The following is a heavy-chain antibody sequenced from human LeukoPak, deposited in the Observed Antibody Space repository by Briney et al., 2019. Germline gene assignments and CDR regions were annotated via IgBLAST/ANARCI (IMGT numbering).Heavy chain of an antibody. D-gene: IGHD3-22*01. V-gene: IGHV4-38-2*02. CDR3: ARVTGYMIEDYFDY. Sequence: SETLSLTCIVSGYSISSVYYWGWIRQPPGKGLEWIGSIYHSGSTYYNPSLKSRVTISVDTSKNQFSLKLSSVTAADTAIYYCARVTGYMIEDYFDYWGQGTLVTVSS. J-gene: IGHJ4*02. CDR1: GYSISSVYY. CDR2: IYHSGST.